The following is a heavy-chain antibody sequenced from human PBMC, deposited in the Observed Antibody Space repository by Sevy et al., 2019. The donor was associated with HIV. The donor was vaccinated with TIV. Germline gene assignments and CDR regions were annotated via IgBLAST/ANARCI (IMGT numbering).Heavy chain of an antibody. CDR2: IIPIFGTA. J-gene: IGHJ5*02. Sequence: ASVKVSCKASGGTFSSYAISWVRQAPGQGLEWMGGIIPIFGTANYAQKFQGRVTITADESTSTAYMELSSLRSEDTAVYYCARSCGSTSCYWTNWFDPWGQGTLVTVSS. V-gene: IGHV1-69*13. CDR1: GGTFSSYA. D-gene: IGHD2-2*01. CDR3: ARSCGSTSCYWTNWFDP.